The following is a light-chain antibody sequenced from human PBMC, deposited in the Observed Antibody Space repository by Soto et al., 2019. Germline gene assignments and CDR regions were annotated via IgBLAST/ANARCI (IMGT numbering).Light chain of an antibody. V-gene: IGKV3D-15*01. CDR1: QSVTKY. CDR2: DAS. Sequence: VLTQSPATLSLSRGESATLCCRASQSVTKYLVWYQQKPGQAPRLLISDASYRATGIPARFSGSGSGTEFTLTISSLQSEDFAVYYCQQYNNWPLTFGGGTKVDIK. J-gene: IGKJ4*01. CDR3: QQYNNWPLT.